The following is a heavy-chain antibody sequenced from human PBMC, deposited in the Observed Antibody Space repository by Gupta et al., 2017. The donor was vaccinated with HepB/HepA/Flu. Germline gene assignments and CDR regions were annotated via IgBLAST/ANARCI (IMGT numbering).Heavy chain of an antibody. J-gene: IGHJ5*02. CDR2: MNPNSGNK. CDR1: GYTFTSYD. V-gene: IGHV1-8*01. D-gene: IGHD2-15*01. CDR3: ARRPPGYCSGGSGYFDWFDP. Sequence: QVQLVQSGAEVKKPGASVKVSCKASGYTFTSYDINWVRQATGQGLEWMGWMNPNSGNKGYAQKLKGRGTMTRNTSISTDDMERSRLISEETAVYYCARRPPGYCSGGSGYFDWFDPGGQGTMVTVYS.